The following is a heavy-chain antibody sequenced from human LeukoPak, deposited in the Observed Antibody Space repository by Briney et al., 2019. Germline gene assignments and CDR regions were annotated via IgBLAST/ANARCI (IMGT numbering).Heavy chain of an antibody. J-gene: IGHJ4*02. CDR1: GYTFTSYY. CDR2: INPSGGST. CDR3: ARDPGITLFDY. V-gene: IGHV1-46*01. Sequence: ASVKVSCKTSGYTFTSYYMHWVRQAPGQGLEWMGIINPSGGSTSYAQKFQGRVTMTRDTSISTAYMELSRLRSDDTAVYYCARDPGITLFDYWGQGTLVTVSS. D-gene: IGHD3-10*01.